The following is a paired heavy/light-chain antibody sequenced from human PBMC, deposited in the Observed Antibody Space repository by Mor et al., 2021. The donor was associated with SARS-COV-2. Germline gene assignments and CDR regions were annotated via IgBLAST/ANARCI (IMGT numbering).Light chain of an antibody. V-gene: IGKV1-5*03. Sequence: DIQMTQSPSTLSASVGDRVTITCRASQSVSDWLAWYQQKPGTAPKLLVYRASTLETGVPSRFSGSGSGTEFTLTISSLQPDDFASYYCQHYNNYPYTFGQGTKLEI. J-gene: IGKJ2*01. CDR3: QHYNNYPYT. CDR2: RAS. CDR1: QSVSDW.
Heavy chain of an antibody. Sequence: QVQLQQWGAGRLKPSETLSLTCAVSGGPSRGYYWNWVRQTPAKGLEWIGDIDDSGSTNYNPSLRSRVTISVDTSKNQVSLRLTSVTAADTAVYYCARCHRRGYLLQRWPFDIWGQGTSVAVSS. J-gene: IGHJ3*02. CDR1: GGPSRGYY. CDR3: ARCHRRGYLLQRWPFDI. D-gene: IGHD2-15*01. CDR2: IDDSGST. V-gene: IGHV4-34*02.